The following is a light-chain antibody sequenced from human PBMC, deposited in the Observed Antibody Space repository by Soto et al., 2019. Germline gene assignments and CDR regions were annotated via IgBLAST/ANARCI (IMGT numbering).Light chain of an antibody. CDR2: QTS. V-gene: IGKV3-11*01. CDR1: QYINTR. J-gene: IGKJ4*01. Sequence: EIVLTQSPATLSSFPGDRVTLSCRASQYINTRLAWYQHRPGQAPRLLIYQTSIRAAGIPARFSASGSGTDFTLTISSLEPEDSAVYYCQQRWDWPLTFGGGTKVDIK. CDR3: QQRWDWPLT.